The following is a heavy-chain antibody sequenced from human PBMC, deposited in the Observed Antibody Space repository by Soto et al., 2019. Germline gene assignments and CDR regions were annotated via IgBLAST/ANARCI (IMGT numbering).Heavy chain of an antibody. CDR2: IYYSGST. Sequence: SETLSLTCTVSGGSISSSSYYWGWIRQPPGKGLEWIGSIYYSGSTYYNPSLKSRVTISLDTSKNQFSLKLGSVTAADTAVYYCASRSWSYYYYYMDVWGKGTTVTVSS. J-gene: IGHJ6*03. CDR3: ASRSWSYYYYYMDV. D-gene: IGHD2-8*01. V-gene: IGHV4-39*01. CDR1: GGSISSSSYY.